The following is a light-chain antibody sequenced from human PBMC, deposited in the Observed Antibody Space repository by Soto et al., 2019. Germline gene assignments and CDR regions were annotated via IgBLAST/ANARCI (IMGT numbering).Light chain of an antibody. Sequence: DIQMTQSPSTLAASVGETVTMTCRSSIKWLAWYQKKPGKAPKLLIYDVSNLERGVPPRFSGSRSRPQSSLTISGQKPDDFGTYFGQPTTELTFVQGTKMEI. CDR1: SSIKW. V-gene: IGKV1-5*01. J-gene: IGKJ2*01. CDR2: DVS. CDR3: QPTTELT.